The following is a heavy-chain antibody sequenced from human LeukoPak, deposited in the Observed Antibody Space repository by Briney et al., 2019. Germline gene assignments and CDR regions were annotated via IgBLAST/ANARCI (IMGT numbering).Heavy chain of an antibody. CDR1: GFTFSDYS. J-gene: IGHJ4*02. CDR3: ARVYCSGANCYSAFDY. CDR2: ISSTSTYI. V-gene: IGHV3-21*01. D-gene: IGHD2-15*01. Sequence: GGSLRLSCAASGFTFSDYSMYWVRQAPGRGLEWVSSISSTSTYIKYADSVKGRFTISRDNAKNSLYPQMNSLRAEDSAVYYCARVYCSGANCYSAFDYWGQGTLVTVSS.